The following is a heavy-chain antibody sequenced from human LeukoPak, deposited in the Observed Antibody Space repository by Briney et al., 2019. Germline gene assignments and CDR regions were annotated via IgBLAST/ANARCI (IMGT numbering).Heavy chain of an antibody. CDR2: ISSSSSYI. Sequence: GGSLRLFCAASGFTFSSYEMNWVRQAPGKGLEWVSSISSSSSYIYYADSVKGRFTISRDNAKNSLYLQMNSLRAEDTAVYYCARVPFNYYDSQRPSDYWGQGTLVTVSS. V-gene: IGHV3-21*01. D-gene: IGHD3-22*01. CDR1: GFTFSSYE. CDR3: ARVPFNYYDSQRPSDY. J-gene: IGHJ4*02.